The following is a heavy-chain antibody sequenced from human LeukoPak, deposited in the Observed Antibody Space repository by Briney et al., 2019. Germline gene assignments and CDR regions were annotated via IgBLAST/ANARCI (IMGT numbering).Heavy chain of an antibody. J-gene: IGHJ4*02. CDR3: AMYSYDSRSYYRFDY. D-gene: IGHD3-10*01. V-gene: IGHV3-23*01. Sequence: GGSLRLSCVTSGFTFSTSAMSWVRQAPGKGLEWVSSISNTGGFTYHADSMKGRFTISRDNSKNTLYLQMNSLRADDTAVYYCAMYSYDSRSYYRFDYWGQGTLVTVSS. CDR2: ISNTGGFT. CDR1: GFTFSTSA.